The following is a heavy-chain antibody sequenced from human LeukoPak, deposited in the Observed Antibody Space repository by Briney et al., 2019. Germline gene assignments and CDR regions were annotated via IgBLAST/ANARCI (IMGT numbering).Heavy chain of an antibody. CDR1: GYSISSGYY. CDR3: ARDLYYYGSGTYGMDV. V-gene: IGHV4-38-2*02. J-gene: IGHJ6*02. CDR2: IYHSGST. D-gene: IGHD3-10*01. Sequence: SETLSLTCTVSGYSISSGYYWGWIRQPPGKGLEWIGSIYHSGSTYYNPSLKSRVTISVDTSKNQFSLKLSSVTAADTAVYYCARDLYYYGSGTYGMDVWGQGTTVSLSS.